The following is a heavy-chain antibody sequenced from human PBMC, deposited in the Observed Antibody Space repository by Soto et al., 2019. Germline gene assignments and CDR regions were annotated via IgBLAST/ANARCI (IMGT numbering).Heavy chain of an antibody. D-gene: IGHD2-2*01. V-gene: IGHV6-1*01. CDR2: TYYRSKWYN. CDR3: ARDLRYCSSTSCYRGMDV. Sequence: VKASQTLSLTCAISGDSVSSNSAAWNWIRQSPSRGLEWLGRTYYRSKWYNDYAVSVKSRITINPDTSKNQFSLQLNSVTPEDTAVYYCARDLRYCSSTSCYRGMDVWGQGTTVTVSS. J-gene: IGHJ6*02. CDR1: GDSVSSNSAA.